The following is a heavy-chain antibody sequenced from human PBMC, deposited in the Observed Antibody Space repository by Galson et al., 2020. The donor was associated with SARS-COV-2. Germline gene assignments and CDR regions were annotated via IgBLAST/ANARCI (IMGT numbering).Heavy chain of an antibody. J-gene: IGHJ6*02. CDR3: ARGHYEGQPGGGNYRYYGMDV. Sequence: SQTLSLTCAVYGGSFSSYYWSWIRQPPGKGLEWIGEINHSGSTNYNPSLKSRVTISVDTSTNQFSLKLSSVTAADTAVYYCARGHYEGQPGGGNYRYYGMDVWGQGTTVTVSS. V-gene: IGHV4-34*01. CDR2: INHSGST. CDR1: GGSFSSYY. D-gene: IGHD3-22*01.